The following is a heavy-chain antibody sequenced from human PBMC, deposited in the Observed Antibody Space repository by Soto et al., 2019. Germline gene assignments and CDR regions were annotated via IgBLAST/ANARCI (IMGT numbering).Heavy chain of an antibody. D-gene: IGHD2-15*01. CDR1: GYTFTGYG. CDR2: ISAYNGNT. CDR3: ARVDLEVMVAAIDY. Sequence: ASVKVSCKASGYTFTGYGISWVRQAPGQGLEWMGWISAYNGNTNYAQKLQGRVTMTTDTSTSTAYMELRSLRSDDTAVYYCARVDLEVMVAAIDYWGQGTLVTVSS. J-gene: IGHJ4*02. V-gene: IGHV1-18*01.